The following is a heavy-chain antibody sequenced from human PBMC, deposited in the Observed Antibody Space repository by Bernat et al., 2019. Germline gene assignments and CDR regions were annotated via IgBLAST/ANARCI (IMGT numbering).Heavy chain of an antibody. CDR3: AHGLRYNGYNWFDP. CDR1: GFSLSTSGVG. J-gene: IGHJ5*02. CDR2: IYWDDDK. D-gene: IGHD1-1*01. Sequence: QITLKESGPTLVKPTQTLTLTCTFSGFSLSTSGVGVGWIRQPPGKALEWLALIYWDDDKRYSPSLKSRLTITKDTSKNQVVLTITNMDPVDTATYYCAHGLRYNGYNWFDPWGQGTLVTVSS. V-gene: IGHV2-5*02.